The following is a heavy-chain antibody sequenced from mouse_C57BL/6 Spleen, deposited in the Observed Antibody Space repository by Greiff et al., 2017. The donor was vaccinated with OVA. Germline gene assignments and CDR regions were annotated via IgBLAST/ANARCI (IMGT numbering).Heavy chain of an antibody. CDR1: GFTFSDCG. CDR3: ASSAPYYFDY. D-gene: IGHD3-1*01. Sequence: EVKLQESGGGLVKPGGSLKLSCAASGFTFSDCGMHWVRQAPEKGLEWVAYISSGSSTIYYADTVKGRFTISRDNAKNTLFLQMTSLRSEDTAMYYCASSAPYYFDYWGHGTTLTVSS. V-gene: IGHV5-17*01. CDR2: ISSGSSTI. J-gene: IGHJ2*01.